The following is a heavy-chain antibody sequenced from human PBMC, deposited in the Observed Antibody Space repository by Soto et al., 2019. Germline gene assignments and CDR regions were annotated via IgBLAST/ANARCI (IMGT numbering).Heavy chain of an antibody. Sequence: QVQLAQSGAEVKKPGSSVKVSCKASGGTFSSYAISWVRQAPGQGLEWMGGIIPIFGTANYAQKFQGRVTITADESTSTAYMELSSLRSEDTAVYYCGRDGYSYGYIDNLRYGMDVWGQGTTVTVSS. CDR2: IIPIFGTA. J-gene: IGHJ6*02. D-gene: IGHD5-18*01. CDR1: GGTFSSYA. CDR3: GRDGYSYGYIDNLRYGMDV. V-gene: IGHV1-69*12.